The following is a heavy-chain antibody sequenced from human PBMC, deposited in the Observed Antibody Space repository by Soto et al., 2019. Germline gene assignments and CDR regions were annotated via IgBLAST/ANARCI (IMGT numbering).Heavy chain of an antibody. V-gene: IGHV3-21*01. CDR1: GFTFSSYS. CDR3: AREPQLVPIDY. D-gene: IGHD6-13*01. J-gene: IGHJ4*02. CDR2: ISSSSSYI. Sequence: EVQLVESGGGLVKPGGSLRLSCAASGFTFSSYSMNWVRQAPGKGLEWVSSISSSSSYIYYADSVKGRCTISRDNAKNSLYLQMNSLRAEDTAVYYCAREPQLVPIDYWGQGTLVTVSS.